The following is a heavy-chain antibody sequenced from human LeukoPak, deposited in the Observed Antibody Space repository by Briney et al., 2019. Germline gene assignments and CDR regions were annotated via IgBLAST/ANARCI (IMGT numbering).Heavy chain of an antibody. V-gene: IGHV3-30*18. CDR3: AKYRDIAAAGYDGFDYHYGMDV. D-gene: IGHD6-13*01. J-gene: IGHJ6*02. CDR2: ISYDGSNK. CDR1: GFTFSSYG. Sequence: GGSLRLSCAASGFTFSSYGMHWVRQAPGKGLEWVAVISYDGSNKYYADSVKGRFTISRDNSKNTLYLQMNSLRAEDTAVYYCAKYRDIAAAGYDGFDYHYGMDVWGQGTKDTVSS.